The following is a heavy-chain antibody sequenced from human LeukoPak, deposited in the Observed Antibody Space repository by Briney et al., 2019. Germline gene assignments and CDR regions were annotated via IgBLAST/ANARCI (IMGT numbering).Heavy chain of an antibody. V-gene: IGHV4-34*01. CDR1: GGSFSGYY. CDR3: ARFGHQGVWTNYDFWSGYPDYFDY. CDR2: INHSGST. D-gene: IGHD3-3*01. J-gene: IGHJ4*02. Sequence: SETLSLTCVVYGGSFSGYYWSWIRQPPGKGLEWIGEINHSGSTNYNPSLKSRVTISVDTSKNQFSLKLSSATAADTAVYYCARFGHQGVWTNYDFWSGYPDYFDYWGQGTLVTVSS.